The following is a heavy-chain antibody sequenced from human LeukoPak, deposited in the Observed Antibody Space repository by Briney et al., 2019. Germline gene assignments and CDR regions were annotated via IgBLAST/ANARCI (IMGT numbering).Heavy chain of an antibody. CDR1: GFTFSTYA. CDR3: AKDSSGWYGAPFDY. V-gene: IGHV3-23*01. Sequence: GGSLRLSCAASGFTFSTYAMSWVRQAAGKGLEWVSLISGSGGGTYYADSVKGRFTISRDNSKNTLYLQLNSLRVEDTAVYYCAKDSSGWYGAPFDYWGQGTLVTVSS. J-gene: IGHJ4*02. CDR2: ISGSGGGT. D-gene: IGHD6-19*01.